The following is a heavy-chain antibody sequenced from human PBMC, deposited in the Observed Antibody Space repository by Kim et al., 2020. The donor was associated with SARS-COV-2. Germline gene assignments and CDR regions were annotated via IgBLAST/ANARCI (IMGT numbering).Heavy chain of an antibody. Sequence: YNADSVKGRFTISRDNAKDSLYLQMNSLRGDDTGVYYCARGPRFNWTIGYWGQGTLVTVSS. D-gene: IGHD1-20*01. J-gene: IGHJ4*02. V-gene: IGHV3-48*03. CDR3: ARGPRFNWTIGY.